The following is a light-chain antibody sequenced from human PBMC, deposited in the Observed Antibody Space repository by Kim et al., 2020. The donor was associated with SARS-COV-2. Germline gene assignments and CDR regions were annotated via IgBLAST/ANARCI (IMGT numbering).Light chain of an antibody. J-gene: IGLJ3*02. V-gene: IGLV1-51*01. CDR2: DDH. CDR3: AAWDSSLSAVL. CDR1: SSNIEDNH. Sequence: GQKVTSSCSGSSSNIEDNHVSWYQQLPGTSPKLLIYDDHQRPSGIPERFSASKSGTSATLGITGLQPEDEADYYCAAWDSSLSAVLFGGGTQLTVL.